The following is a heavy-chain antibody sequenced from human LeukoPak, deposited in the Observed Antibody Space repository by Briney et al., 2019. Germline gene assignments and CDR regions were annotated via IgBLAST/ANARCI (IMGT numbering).Heavy chain of an antibody. CDR3: ARDLDSSSSGWFDP. CDR1: GFTFGSYS. D-gene: IGHD6-6*01. V-gene: IGHV3-48*04. J-gene: IGHJ5*02. Sequence: GGSLRLSCAASGFTFGSYSMNWVRQAAGKGLEWVSYISSSSSTIYYADSVKGRFTISRDNAKNSLYLQMNSLRAEDTAVYYCARDLDSSSSGWFDPWGQGTLVTVSS. CDR2: ISSSSSTI.